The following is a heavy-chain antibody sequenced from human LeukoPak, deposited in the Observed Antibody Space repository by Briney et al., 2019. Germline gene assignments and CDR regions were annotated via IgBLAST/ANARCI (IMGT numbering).Heavy chain of an antibody. D-gene: IGHD3-9*01. V-gene: IGHV1-69*01. CDR3: ATSPMTGPYYFDY. J-gene: IGHJ4*02. CDR2: IIPIFGTA. CDR1: GGTFSSYA. Sequence: SVKVSCKASGGTFSSYAISWVRQAPGQGLEWMGGIIPIFGTANYAQKFQGRVTITADESTSTAYMELSSLRSEDTAVYYCATSPMTGPYYFDYWGQGTLSPSPQ.